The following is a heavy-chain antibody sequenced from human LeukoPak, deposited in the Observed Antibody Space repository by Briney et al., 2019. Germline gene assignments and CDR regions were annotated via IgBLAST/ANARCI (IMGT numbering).Heavy chain of an antibody. V-gene: IGHV4-59*01. D-gene: IGHD5-24*01. Sequence: SETLSLTCTVSGGSISSYYWSWIRQPPGKGLEWIGYIYYSGSTYYNPSLRSRVTISVDTSKNQFSLKLSSVTAADTAVYYCARERDGYTTAGYYYYYMDVWGKGTTVTVSS. CDR2: IYYSGST. CDR3: ARERDGYTTAGYYYYYMDV. CDR1: GGSISSYY. J-gene: IGHJ6*03.